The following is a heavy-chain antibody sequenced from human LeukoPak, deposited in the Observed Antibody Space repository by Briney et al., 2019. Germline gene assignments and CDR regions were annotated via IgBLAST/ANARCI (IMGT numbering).Heavy chain of an antibody. Sequence: PGGSLRLSCAASGFTFSDYWMSWVRQAPGKGLEWVANIKQDGSEEYYVDSVKGRFTISRDNAKNSLYLQMNSLRAEDTAVYYCAGSSGWARYFDYWGQGTLVTVSS. CDR1: GFTFSDYW. D-gene: IGHD6-19*01. V-gene: IGHV3-7*05. J-gene: IGHJ4*02. CDR2: IKQDGSEE. CDR3: AGSSGWARYFDY.